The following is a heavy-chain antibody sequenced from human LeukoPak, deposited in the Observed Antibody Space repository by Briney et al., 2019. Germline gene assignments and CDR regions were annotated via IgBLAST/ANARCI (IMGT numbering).Heavy chain of an antibody. D-gene: IGHD5-24*01. J-gene: IGHJ4*02. Sequence: GGSLRLSCAASGFTFSSYSMNWVRQAPGKGLEWVSYISSSSSTIYYADSVKGRFTISRDNAKNSLYLQMNSLRAEDTAVYYCAREEVEMAAGVDYWRQGTLVTVSS. CDR3: AREEVEMAAGVDY. CDR1: GFTFSSYS. V-gene: IGHV3-48*04. CDR2: ISSSSSTI.